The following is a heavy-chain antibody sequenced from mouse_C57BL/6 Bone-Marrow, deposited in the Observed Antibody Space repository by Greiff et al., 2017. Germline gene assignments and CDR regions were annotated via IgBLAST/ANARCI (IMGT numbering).Heavy chain of an antibody. V-gene: IGHV1-69*01. D-gene: IGHD2-3*01. Sequence: QVQLQQPGAELVMPGASVKLSCKASGYTFTSYWMHWVKQRPGQGLEWIGELDPSDSYTNYNQKFKGKSTLTVDKSDSTAYMPLSSLTSDDSAVYYCAICPRCLLFAYWVQGTLVTVSA. CDR3: AICPRCLLFAY. CDR1: GYTFTSYW. J-gene: IGHJ3*01. CDR2: LDPSDSYT.